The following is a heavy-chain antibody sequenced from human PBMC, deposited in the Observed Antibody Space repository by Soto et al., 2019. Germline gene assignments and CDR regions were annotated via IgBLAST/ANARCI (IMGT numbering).Heavy chain of an antibody. Sequence: QMQLQQWGAGLLKPSETLSLTCAVYGGSFSGYYWTWIRQPPGTGLEWIGEINHSGSTNYNPSLKSRVTISVDTSKNQFSLELTSVTAADTAVYYCARDKISGLFDYWGQGTLVTVSS. CDR2: INHSGST. CDR3: ARDKISGLFDY. CDR1: GGSFSGYY. J-gene: IGHJ4*02. V-gene: IGHV4-34*01.